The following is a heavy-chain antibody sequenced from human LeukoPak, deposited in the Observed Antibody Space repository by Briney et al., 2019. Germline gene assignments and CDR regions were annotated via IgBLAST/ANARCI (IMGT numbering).Heavy chain of an antibody. CDR1: GFTFSDYY. V-gene: IGHV3-11*01. CDR2: INSSGNTV. CDR3: ARLRVVWDLDDAFDI. Sequence: GGSLRLSCAATGFTFSDYYMSWIRQAPGKGLEWLSYINSSGNTVYHADSVKGRFTISRDNAKNSLYLQMNSLRAEDTALYYCARLRVVWDLDDAFDIWGQGTMVIVSS. J-gene: IGHJ3*02. D-gene: IGHD1-26*01.